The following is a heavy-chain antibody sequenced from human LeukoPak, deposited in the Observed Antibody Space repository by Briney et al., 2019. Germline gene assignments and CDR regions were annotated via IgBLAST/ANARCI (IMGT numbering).Heavy chain of an antibody. CDR2: IYYSGST. CDR3: ARRGYSYGVDAFDI. Sequence: NPSETLSLTCTVSGGSISSYYWSWIRQPPGKGLEWIGYIYYSGSTNYNPSLKSRVTISVDTSKNQFSLKLSSETAADTAVYYCARRGYSYGVDAFDIWGQGTMVTVSS. D-gene: IGHD5-18*01. V-gene: IGHV4-59*08. CDR1: GGSISSYY. J-gene: IGHJ3*02.